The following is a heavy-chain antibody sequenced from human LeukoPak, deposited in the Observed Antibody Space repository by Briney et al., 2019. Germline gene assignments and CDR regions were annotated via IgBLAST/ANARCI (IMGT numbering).Heavy chain of an antibody. D-gene: IGHD3-22*01. CDR3: AKTRAMDSSGYYFDY. CDR2: IWSDGSTK. J-gene: IGHJ4*02. Sequence: GGSLRLSCAASGFSFSSCGMHWVRQAPGKGLEWVAVIWSDGSTKYYADSVKGRLTISRDNSRSTLYMQMNSLRAEDTAVYYCAKTRAMDSSGYYFDYWGRGILVTVSS. V-gene: IGHV3-33*06. CDR1: GFSFSSCG.